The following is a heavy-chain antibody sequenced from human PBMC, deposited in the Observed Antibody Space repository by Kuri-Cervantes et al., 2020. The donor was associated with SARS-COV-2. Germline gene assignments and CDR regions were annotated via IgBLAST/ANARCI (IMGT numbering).Heavy chain of an antibody. CDR3: ANQAAATYFDY. CDR1: GFTFSNYG. V-gene: IGHV3-48*01. J-gene: IGHJ4*02. Sequence: GESLKISCAVSGFTFSNYGMNWVRQAPGKGLEWVAHINSISSNIGYADSVKGRFTISRDNSKNTLYLQMNSLRAEDTAVYYCANQAAATYFDYWGQGTLVTVSS. CDR2: INSISSNI. D-gene: IGHD2-15*01.